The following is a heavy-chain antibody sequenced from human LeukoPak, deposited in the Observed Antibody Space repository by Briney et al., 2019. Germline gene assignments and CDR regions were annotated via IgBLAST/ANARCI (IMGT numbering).Heavy chain of an antibody. J-gene: IGHJ4*02. CDR3: ARGVGTGTDSFALKD. V-gene: IGHV4-59*01. CDR2: IYYSGST. Sequence: SETLSLTCTVSGGSISSYYWSWIRQPPGKGLEWIGYIYYSGSTNYNPSLKSRVTISVDTSKNQFSLKLSSVTAADTAVYYCARGVGTGTDSFALKDWGQGTLVTVSS. CDR1: GGSISSYY. D-gene: IGHD1-7*01.